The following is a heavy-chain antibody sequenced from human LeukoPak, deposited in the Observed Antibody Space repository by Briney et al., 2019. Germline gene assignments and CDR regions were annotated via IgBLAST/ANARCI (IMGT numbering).Heavy chain of an antibody. Sequence: GASVKVSCKASGGTFSSYAISWVRQAPGQGLEWMGRIIPILGIANYAQKFQGRVTITADKSTSTAYMGLSSLRSEDTAVYYCAREPPDVDTAMEFDYWGQGTLVTVSS. J-gene: IGHJ4*02. CDR2: IIPILGIA. D-gene: IGHD5-18*01. V-gene: IGHV1-69*04. CDR3: AREPPDVDTAMEFDY. CDR1: GGTFSSYA.